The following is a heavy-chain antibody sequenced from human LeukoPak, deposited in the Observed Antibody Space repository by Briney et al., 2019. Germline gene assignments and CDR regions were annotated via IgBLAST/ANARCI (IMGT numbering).Heavy chain of an antibody. Sequence: GGSLRLSCAASGFTFSSYGMHWVRQAPGKGLEWVAFIRYDGSNKYYADSVKGRFTISRDNSKNTLYLKINSLRAEDTAVYYCAKDYYCSSTSCGIDYWGQGTLVTVSS. CDR1: GFTFSSYG. CDR2: IRYDGSNK. CDR3: AKDYYCSSTSCGIDY. J-gene: IGHJ4*02. D-gene: IGHD2-2*01. V-gene: IGHV3-30*02.